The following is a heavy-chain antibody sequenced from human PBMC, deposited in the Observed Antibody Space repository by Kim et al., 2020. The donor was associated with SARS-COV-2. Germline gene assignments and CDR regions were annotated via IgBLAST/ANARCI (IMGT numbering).Heavy chain of an antibody. CDR3: ARGVGGSGCSP. V-gene: IGHV3-7*01. D-gene: IGHD1-26*01. Sequence: GGSLRLSCAASGFTFSTSWMIWVRQAPGKGLEWVANINEDESRKYFADSVKGRFTISRDNAKYSLYLQMNSLIVEDTAVYYCARGVGGSGCSPWGQGTL. CDR2: INEDESRK. J-gene: IGHJ5*02. CDR1: GFTFSTSW.